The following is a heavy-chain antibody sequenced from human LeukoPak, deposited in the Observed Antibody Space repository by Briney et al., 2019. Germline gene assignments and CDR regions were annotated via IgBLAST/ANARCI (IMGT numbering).Heavy chain of an antibody. V-gene: IGHV1-2*02. CDR3: ARASFWESPINWFAP. J-gene: IGHJ5*02. CDR2: INPKNGGS. Sequence: ASVKVSCKASGYTFTGYYMHWVRQAPGQGLEWVGWINPKNGGSNYAQKFQGRVTMTRDRSISTAYMELSRLTSDDTTVYYCARASFWESPINWFAPWGQGTLVTVSS. CDR1: GYTFTGYY. D-gene: IGHD3-16*01.